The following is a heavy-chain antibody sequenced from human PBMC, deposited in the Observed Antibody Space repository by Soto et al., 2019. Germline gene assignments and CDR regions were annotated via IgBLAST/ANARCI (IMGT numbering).Heavy chain of an antibody. CDR1: GGSISSYY. V-gene: IGHV4-59*01. J-gene: IGHJ6*02. Sequence: SETLSLTCTVSGGSISSYYWSWIRQPPGKGLEWIGYIYYSGSTNYNPSLKSRVTISVDTSKNQFSLKLSSVTAADTAVYYCARVDEQILRYGMDVWGQGTTVTVSS. D-gene: IGHD2-8*01. CDR3: ARVDEQILRYGMDV. CDR2: IYYSGST.